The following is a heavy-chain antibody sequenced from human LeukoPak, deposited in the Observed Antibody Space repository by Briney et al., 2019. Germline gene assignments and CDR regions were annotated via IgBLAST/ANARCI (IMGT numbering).Heavy chain of an antibody. CDR1: GFTFSSYG. V-gene: IGHV3-30*18. D-gene: IGHD1-26*01. J-gene: IGHJ4*02. CDR2: ISYDGSNK. Sequence: PGRSLRLSCAASGFTFSSYGMHWVRQAPGKGLEWVAVISYDGSNKYYADSVKGRFTISRDNSKNTLYLQMNSLRAEDTAVYYCAKDHIALSGSYLFDYWGQGTLVTVSS. CDR3: AKDHIALSGSYLFDY.